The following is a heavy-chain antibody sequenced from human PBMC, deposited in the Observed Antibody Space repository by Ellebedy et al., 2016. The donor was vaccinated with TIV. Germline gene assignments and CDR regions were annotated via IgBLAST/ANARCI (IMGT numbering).Heavy chain of an antibody. CDR3: ARDYCSGGSCYDYFDY. J-gene: IGHJ4*02. CDR2: INPNSGGT. Sequence: ASVKVSCKASGYTFTGYYMHWVRQAPGQGLEWMGWINPNSGGTNYAQKFQGRVTMTRDTSISTVYMELSSLRSEDTAVYYCARDYCSGGSCYDYFDYWGQGTLVTVSS. CDR1: GYTFTGYY. D-gene: IGHD2-15*01. V-gene: IGHV1-2*02.